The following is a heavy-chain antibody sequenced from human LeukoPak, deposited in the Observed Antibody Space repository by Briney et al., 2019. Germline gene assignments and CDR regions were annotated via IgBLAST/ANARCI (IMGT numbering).Heavy chain of an antibody. CDR3: TRHLNGAVTGDY. CDR1: GFTFSGSA. J-gene: IGHJ4*02. V-gene: IGHV3-73*01. Sequence: GGSLRLSCAASGFTFSGSAMHWVRQASGKGLEWVGRIRSKANSYATAYAASVKGRFTISRDDSKNTAYLQMNSLKTVDTAVYYCTRHLNGAVTGDYWGQGTLVTVSS. CDR2: IRSKANSYAT. D-gene: IGHD2-21*02.